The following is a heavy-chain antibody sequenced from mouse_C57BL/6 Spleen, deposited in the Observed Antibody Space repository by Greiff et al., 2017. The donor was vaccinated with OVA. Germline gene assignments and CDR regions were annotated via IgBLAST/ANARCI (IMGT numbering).Heavy chain of an antibody. D-gene: IGHD3-2*02. J-gene: IGHJ2*01. V-gene: IGHV1-80*01. CDR3: ARRGTAQATDDD. CDR1: GYTFRSYW. Sequence: QVQLKQSGAELVQPGASVKISCTASGYTFRSYWMNWVEKRPGKGLEWVGQIYHGDGDTNYNGKFKGKATLTADKSSSTAYMQLSSLTSEDSAVYFCARRGTAQATDDDWGQGTTLTVCS. CDR2: IYHGDGDT.